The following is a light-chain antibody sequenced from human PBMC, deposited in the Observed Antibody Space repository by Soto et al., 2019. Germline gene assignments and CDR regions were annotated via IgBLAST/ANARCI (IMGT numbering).Light chain of an antibody. J-gene: IGKJ5*01. Sequence: DIQMTQSPSSLSASVGDRVTITFRASQSISRYFNWYQQKPGKAPNLLIYVASSLQSEVPSRFSGSGSGTDFTLTITSLQPEDFATYCCQQSYGTPITFGQGTRLEI. CDR2: VAS. CDR1: QSISRY. CDR3: QQSYGTPIT. V-gene: IGKV1-39*01.